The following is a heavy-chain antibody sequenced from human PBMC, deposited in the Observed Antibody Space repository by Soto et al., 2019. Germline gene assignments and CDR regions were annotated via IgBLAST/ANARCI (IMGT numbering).Heavy chain of an antibody. Sequence: SGTLSLTCTFSGESLSTYYWSWIRQPAGKELEWIGRMYGSGSTNYSPFLKSRVAMSVDTSKNQFSLKLKSVTAADTAVYYCARVLLERRHYFGMDVWGQGNTVTGSS. J-gene: IGHJ6*02. CDR3: ARVLLERRHYFGMDV. CDR1: GESLSTYY. D-gene: IGHD1-1*01. V-gene: IGHV4-4*07. CDR2: MYGSGST.